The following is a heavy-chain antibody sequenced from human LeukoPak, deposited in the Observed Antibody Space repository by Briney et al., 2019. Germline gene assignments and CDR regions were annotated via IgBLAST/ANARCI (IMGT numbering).Heavy chain of an antibody. D-gene: IGHD3-9*01. CDR2: ISAYNGNT. J-gene: IGHJ6*03. Sequence: GASVKVSCKASGYTFTSYVISWVRQAPGQGLEWMGWISAYNGNTNYAQKLQGRVTMTTDTSTSTAYMELRSLRSADTAVYYCARYYDILTGYYRYYYYMDVWGKGTTVTVSS. CDR3: ARYYDILTGYYRYYYYMDV. V-gene: IGHV1-18*01. CDR1: GYTFTSYV.